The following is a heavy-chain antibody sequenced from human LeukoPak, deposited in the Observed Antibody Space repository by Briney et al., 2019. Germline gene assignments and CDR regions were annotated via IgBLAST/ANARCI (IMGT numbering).Heavy chain of an antibody. CDR3: ARGRPPITIFGVVIEDPYYYYGMDV. CDR1: GGSFSGYY. CDR2: INHSGST. V-gene: IGHV4-34*01. D-gene: IGHD3-3*01. J-gene: IGHJ6*02. Sequence: SETLSLTCAVYGGSFSGYYWSWIRQPPGKGLEGIGEINHSGSTNYNPSLKSRVTISVDTSKNQFSLKLSSVTAADTAVYYCARGRPPITIFGVVIEDPYYYYGMDVWGQGTTVTVSS.